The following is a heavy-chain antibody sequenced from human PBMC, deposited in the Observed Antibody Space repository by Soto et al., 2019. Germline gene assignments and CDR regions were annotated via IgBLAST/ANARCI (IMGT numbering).Heavy chain of an antibody. V-gene: IGHV1-2*04. D-gene: IGHD6-19*01. J-gene: IGHJ4*02. CDR3: ARGSRYSSGHNDY. CDR2: INPNSGGT. CDR1: GYTFTGYY. Sequence: ASVKVSCKASGYTFTGYYMHWVRQAPGQGLEWMGWINPNSGGTNYAQKFQGWVTMTRDTSISTAYMELSRLRSDDTAVYYCARGSRYSSGHNDYWGQGTLVTVSS.